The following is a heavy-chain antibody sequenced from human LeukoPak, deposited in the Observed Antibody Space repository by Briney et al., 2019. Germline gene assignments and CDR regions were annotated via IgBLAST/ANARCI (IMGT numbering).Heavy chain of an antibody. CDR3: TTAGYSRYA. CDR2: ISGSAIST. CDR1: GFAFSSYA. V-gene: IGHV3-23*01. D-gene: IGHD6-13*01. Sequence: PGGSLRLSRAASGFAFSSYAMSWVRQAPGKGLEWVSTISGSAISTYYADSVKGRFTISRDNSQNTLYLQMNSLKTEDTAVYYCTTAGYSRYAGGQGTLVTVSS. J-gene: IGHJ4*02.